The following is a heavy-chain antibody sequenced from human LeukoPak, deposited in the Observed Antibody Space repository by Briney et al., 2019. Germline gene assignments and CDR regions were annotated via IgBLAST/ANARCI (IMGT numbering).Heavy chain of an antibody. Sequence: GGSLRLSCAASGFTFSSYAMHWVRQAPGKGLEWVAVISYDGSNKYYADSVKGRFTISRDNSKNTLYLQMNSLRAEDTAVYYCARWAGSYPFDYWGQGTLVTVSS. CDR1: GFTFSSYA. J-gene: IGHJ4*02. CDR3: ARWAGSYPFDY. D-gene: IGHD1-26*01. CDR2: ISYDGSNK. V-gene: IGHV3-30-3*01.